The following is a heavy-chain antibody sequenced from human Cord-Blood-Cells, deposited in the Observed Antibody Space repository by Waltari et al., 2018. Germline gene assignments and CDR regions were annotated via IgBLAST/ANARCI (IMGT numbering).Heavy chain of an antibody. D-gene: IGHD3-3*01. CDR1: GFTLADYA. CDR3: AKDPYDFWSGYYFDY. J-gene: IGHJ4*02. CDR2: ISWNSGSI. V-gene: IGHV3-9*01. Sequence: EVQLVESGGGLVQPGRSLRLSCAAPGFTLADYALHWVRQAPGKGLEWVSGISWNSGSIGYADSVKGRFTISRDNAKNSLYLQMNSLRAEDTALYYCAKDPYDFWSGYYFDYWGQGTLVTVSS.